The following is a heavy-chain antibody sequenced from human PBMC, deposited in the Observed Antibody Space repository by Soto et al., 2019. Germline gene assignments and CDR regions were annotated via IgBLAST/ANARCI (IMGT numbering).Heavy chain of an antibody. CDR3: ARGVTGGVDY. CDR1: GYSFTSLD. D-gene: IGHD3-16*01. Sequence: ASVKVSCKASGYSFTSLDINWVRQTTGQGLEWMGWMEPSSGKTGYAQRFQDRVTMTRDTSINTAYMELRSLTSDDTAFYYFARGVTGGVDYWGQGTLGTVSS. J-gene: IGHJ4*02. V-gene: IGHV1-8*01. CDR2: MEPSSGKT.